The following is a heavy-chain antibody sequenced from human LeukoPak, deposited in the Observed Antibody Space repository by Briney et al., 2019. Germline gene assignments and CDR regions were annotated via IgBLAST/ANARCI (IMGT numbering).Heavy chain of an antibody. J-gene: IGHJ6*02. CDR2: IYPGDSDT. CDR3: ARRDGYCSSTSCYADYYYGMDV. D-gene: IGHD2-2*01. V-gene: IGHV5-51*01. Sequence: VRQVPGKGLEWXGIIYPGDSDTTYSPSFQGQVTISADKSISTAYLQWSSLKASDTAMYYCARRDGYCSSTSCYADYYYGMDVWGQGTTVTVSS.